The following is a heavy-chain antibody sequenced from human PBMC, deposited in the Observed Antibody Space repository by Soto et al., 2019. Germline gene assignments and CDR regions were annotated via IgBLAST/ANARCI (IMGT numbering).Heavy chain of an antibody. D-gene: IGHD1-26*01. J-gene: IGHJ6*02. CDR2: ISYDGSNK. CDR3: ARGQSGSGSYYIYYYYGMDV. Sequence: QVQLVESGGGVVQPGRSLRLSCAASGFTFSSYAMHWVRQAPGKGLEWVAVISYDGSNKYYADSVKGRFTISRDNSKNTLYLQMNSLRAEDTAVYYCARGQSGSGSYYIYYYYGMDVWGQGTTVTVSS. CDR1: GFTFSSYA. V-gene: IGHV3-30-3*01.